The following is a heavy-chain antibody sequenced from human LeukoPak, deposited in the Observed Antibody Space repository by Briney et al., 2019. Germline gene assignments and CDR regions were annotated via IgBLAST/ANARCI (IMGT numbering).Heavy chain of an antibody. D-gene: IGHD5-18*01. CDR3: ARGGGDGYSYGPVYFQH. CDR2: MSYDGSNK. CDR1: GFSFSSYT. J-gene: IGHJ1*01. Sequence: PGGSLRLSCVASGFSFSSYTMHWVRQAPGKGLEWVAVMSYDGSNKYYADSVKGRFKISRDNSRNTVYLQMNSLRAEDTAVYYCARGGGDGYSYGPVYFQHWGQGTLVTVSS. V-gene: IGHV3-30-3*01.